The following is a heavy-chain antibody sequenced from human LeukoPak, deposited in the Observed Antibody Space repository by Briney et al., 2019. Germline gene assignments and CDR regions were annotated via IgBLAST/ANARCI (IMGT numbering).Heavy chain of an antibody. Sequence: SETLSLTCVVYGVSFSGYYWSWIRQPPGKGLEWMGEINHSGGTSYNPSLKSRIIISVDTSKNQFSLKLSSVTAADTAVYYCARGLGPYFDYDSHDYGLNVWGQGTTVTVSS. D-gene: IGHD3-3*01. CDR3: ARGLGPYFDYDSHDYGLNV. CDR2: INHSGGT. CDR1: GVSFSGYY. V-gene: IGHV4-34*01. J-gene: IGHJ6*02.